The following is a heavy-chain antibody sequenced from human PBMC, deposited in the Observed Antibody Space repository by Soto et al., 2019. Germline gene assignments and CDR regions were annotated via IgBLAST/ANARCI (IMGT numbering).Heavy chain of an antibody. CDR1: GYTFTSYG. J-gene: IGHJ6*03. CDR2: ISAYNGNT. CDR3: ARANYDILTGYTFYYYYYMDV. D-gene: IGHD3-9*01. Sequence: ASVKVSCKASGYTFTSYGISWVRQAHGQGLEWMGWISAYNGNTNYAQKLQGRVTMTTDTSTSTAYMELRSLRSDDTAVYYCARANYDILTGYTFYYYYYMDVWGKGTTVNVSS. V-gene: IGHV1-18*01.